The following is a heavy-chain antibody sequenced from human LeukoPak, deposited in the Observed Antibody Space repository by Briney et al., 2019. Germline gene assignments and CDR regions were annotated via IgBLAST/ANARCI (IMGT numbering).Heavy chain of an antibody. Sequence: PSETLSLTCTVSGGSISSGDYYWSWIRQPPGKGLEWIGYIYYSGSTYYNPSLKSRVTISLDTSKNQFSLNLSSVTAADTAVYYCATCSSITCQSARWFDPWGQGTLVTVSS. J-gene: IGHJ5*02. V-gene: IGHV4-30-4*08. CDR1: GGSISSGDYY. D-gene: IGHD1-20*01. CDR2: IYYSGST. CDR3: ATCSSITCQSARWFDP.